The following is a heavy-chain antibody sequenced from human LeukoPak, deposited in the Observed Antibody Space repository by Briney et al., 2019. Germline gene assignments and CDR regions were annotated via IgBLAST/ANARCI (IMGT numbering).Heavy chain of an antibody. D-gene: IGHD5-18*01. J-gene: IGHJ4*02. V-gene: IGHV3-74*01. Sequence: GGSLRLSCAASGLTLSGYWMHWVRQTPGKGLVWVSRINGDASSTSYADSVKGRFTISRDNAKSTLYLQMNSLRVEDTAVYYCARARGNTYGYFEYWGQGTLVTVSS. CDR3: ARARGNTYGYFEY. CDR1: GLTLSGYW. CDR2: INGDASST.